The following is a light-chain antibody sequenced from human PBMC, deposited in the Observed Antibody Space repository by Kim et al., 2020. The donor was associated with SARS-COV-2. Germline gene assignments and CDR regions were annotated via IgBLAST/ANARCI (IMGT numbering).Light chain of an antibody. J-gene: IGLJ2*01. CDR3: QAWDSSTVV. V-gene: IGLV3-1*01. CDR2: QDS. Sequence: SVSPGQTDSITCSGDKLGYKYACWYQQKPGQPPVLVIYQDSKRPSGIPERFSGSNSGNTATLTISGTQAMDEADYYCQAWDSSTVVFGGGTKVTVL. CDR1: KLGYKY.